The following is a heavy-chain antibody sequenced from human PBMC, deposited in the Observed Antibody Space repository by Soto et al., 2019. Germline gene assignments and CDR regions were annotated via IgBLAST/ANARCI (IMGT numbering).Heavy chain of an antibody. CDR3: TTDQEHNYDFDN. CDR2: IKSKTDGGTT. D-gene: IGHD3-22*01. Sequence: LRVSWGAAEGTCIAAGGSWVRQDPGKGLEWVGRIKSKTDGGTTDYAAPVKGRFTISRDDSKNTLSLQMSSLKTEDTAVYYCTTDQEHNYDFDNWGQGTLVTVSS. J-gene: IGHJ4*02. CDR1: EGTCIAAG. V-gene: IGHV3-15*01.